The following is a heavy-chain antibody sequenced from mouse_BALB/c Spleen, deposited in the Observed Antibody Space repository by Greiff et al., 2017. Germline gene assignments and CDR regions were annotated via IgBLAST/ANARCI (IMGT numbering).Heavy chain of an antibody. D-gene: IGHD4-1*02. V-gene: IGHV14-1*02. Sequence: EVQLQQSGAELVRPGALVKLSCKASGFNIKDYYMHWVKQRPEQGLEWIGWIDPENGNTIYDPKFQGKASITADTSSNTAYLQLSSLTSEDTAVYYCARFQLGDYWGQGTTLTVSS. CDR3: ARFQLGDY. CDR1: GFNIKDYY. J-gene: IGHJ2*01. CDR2: IDPENGNT.